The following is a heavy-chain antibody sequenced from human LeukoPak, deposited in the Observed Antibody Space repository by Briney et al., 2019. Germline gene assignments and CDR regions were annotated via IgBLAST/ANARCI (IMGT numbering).Heavy chain of an antibody. CDR3: AREEGSSGYGY. CDR1: GGSIGNYY. CDR2: IRHSGIT. D-gene: IGHD6-19*01. J-gene: IGHJ4*02. Sequence: SETLSLTCTVSGGSIGNYYWSWIRQSPGEGLEWIGYIRHSGITNYDPSLKSRVTISMDVSKSQFSLKVRAVTAADTAVYYCAREEGSSGYGYWGQGTLVTVSS. V-gene: IGHV4-59*01.